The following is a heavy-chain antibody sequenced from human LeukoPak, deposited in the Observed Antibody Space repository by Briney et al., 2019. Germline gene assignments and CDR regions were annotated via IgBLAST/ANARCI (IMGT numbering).Heavy chain of an antibody. CDR2: VLYSGST. CDR1: GGSISNYR. D-gene: IGHD6-6*01. CDR3: ARYTRPFDY. J-gene: IGHJ4*02. V-gene: IGHV4-59*01. Sequence: LETLSLTCIVSGGSISNYRWSWIRQPPGKGLEWIGCVLYSGSTNYNPSLKSRVTISVDTSKNQFSLTLSSVTAADTAVYYCARYTRPFDYWGQGTLVTVSS.